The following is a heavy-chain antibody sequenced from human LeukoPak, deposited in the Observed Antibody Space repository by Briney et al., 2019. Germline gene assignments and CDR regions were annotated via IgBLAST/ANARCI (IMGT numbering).Heavy chain of an antibody. Sequence: KSSETLSLTCTVSGGSISSYYWSWIRQPAGKGLEWIGRIYTSGSTNYDPSLKSRVTISVDKSKNQFSLKLSSVTAADTAVYYCAREPDSSGYDYYYYYMDVWGKGTTVTVSS. D-gene: IGHD3-22*01. J-gene: IGHJ6*03. CDR2: IYTSGST. CDR3: AREPDSSGYDYYYYYMDV. CDR1: GGSISSYY. V-gene: IGHV4-4*07.